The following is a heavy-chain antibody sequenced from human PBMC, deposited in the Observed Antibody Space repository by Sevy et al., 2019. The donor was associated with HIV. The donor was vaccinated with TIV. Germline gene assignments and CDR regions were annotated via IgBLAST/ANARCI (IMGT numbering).Heavy chain of an antibody. D-gene: IGHD2-21*01. CDR1: GFTFSAYS. CDR3: ARAGGDCYSKNECWFVS. CDR2: IGSSSGTI. Sequence: GGSLRLSCAASGFTFSAYSMNWVRQAPGKGLEWVSYIGSSSGTIYYTHSLKGQLTISRENAKSSLYLQMNGPRAEETAVYYCARAGGDCYSKNECWFVSWGQGTLVTVSS. J-gene: IGHJ5*01. V-gene: IGHV3-48*01.